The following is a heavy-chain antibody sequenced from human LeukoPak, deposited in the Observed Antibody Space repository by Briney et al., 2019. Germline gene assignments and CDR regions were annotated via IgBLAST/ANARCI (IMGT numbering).Heavy chain of an antibody. V-gene: IGHV4-39*07. CDR3: ARYGSGSYYRARAWYLDY. J-gene: IGHJ4*02. Sequence: SETLSLTCTVSGGSFSSSSYYWGWIRQPPGKGLEWIGSIYYSGSTYYNPSLKSRVTISVDTSKNQFSLKLSSVTAADTAVYYCARYGSGSYYRARAWYLDYWGQGTLVTVSS. CDR2: IYYSGST. D-gene: IGHD3-10*01. CDR1: GGSFSSSSYY.